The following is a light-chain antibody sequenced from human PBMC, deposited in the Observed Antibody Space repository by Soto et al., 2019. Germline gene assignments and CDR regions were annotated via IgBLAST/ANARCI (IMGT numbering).Light chain of an antibody. J-gene: IGKJ3*01. CDR2: LGS. V-gene: IGKV2-28*01. CDR3: MQALQTPLFT. Sequence: PLSLPVTPGEPASVSCRSSQSLLHSNGYNYLDWYLQKPGQSPQLLIYLGSNRASGVPDRFSGSGSGTDFTLKISRVEAEDVGVYYCMQALQTPLFTFGPGTKVDIK. CDR1: QSLLHSNGYNY.